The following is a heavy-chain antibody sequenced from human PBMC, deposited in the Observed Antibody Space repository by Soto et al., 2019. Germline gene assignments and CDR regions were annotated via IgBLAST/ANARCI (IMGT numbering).Heavy chain of an antibody. D-gene: IGHD3-10*01. J-gene: IGHJ4*02. V-gene: IGHV1-3*01. CDR1: GYTFASYA. Sequence: ASVKVSCEASGYTFASYAMHWVRQAPGQWLEWMGWINAGNGNTKYSQKFQGRVTITRDTSASTAYMELSSLRSEDTAVYYCARTKTGPYYFDYWGQGTLVTVSS. CDR2: INAGNGNT. CDR3: ARTKTGPYYFDY.